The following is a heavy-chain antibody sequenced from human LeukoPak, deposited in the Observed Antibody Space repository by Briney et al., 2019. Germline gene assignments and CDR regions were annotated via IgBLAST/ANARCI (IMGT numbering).Heavy chain of an antibody. Sequence: GASVKVSCKASGYTFTSYGISWVRQAPGQGLEWMGWISAYNGNTNYAQKLQGRVTMTTDTSTSTAYMELRSLRSDDTAVYYCARDGYCSGGSCYSRSFGFDPWGQGTLVTVSS. D-gene: IGHD2-15*01. CDR2: ISAYNGNT. CDR1: GYTFTSYG. V-gene: IGHV1-18*01. CDR3: ARDGYCSGGSCYSRSFGFDP. J-gene: IGHJ5*02.